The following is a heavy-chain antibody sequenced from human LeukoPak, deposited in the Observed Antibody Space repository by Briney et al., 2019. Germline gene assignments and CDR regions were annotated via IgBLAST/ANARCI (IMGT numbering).Heavy chain of an antibody. CDR2: ISSSSSTI. D-gene: IGHD6-13*01. Sequence: GGSLRLSXAASGFTFSSYSMNWVRQAPGKGLEWVSYISSSSSTIHYADSVKGRFTISTDNAKNSLYLQMNSLRAEDTAVYYCARDRYSTFDYWGQGTLVTVSS. CDR3: ARDRYSTFDY. V-gene: IGHV3-48*01. J-gene: IGHJ4*02. CDR1: GFTFSSYS.